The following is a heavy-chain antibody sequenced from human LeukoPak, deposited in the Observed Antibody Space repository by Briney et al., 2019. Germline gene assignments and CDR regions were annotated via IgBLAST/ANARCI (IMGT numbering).Heavy chain of an antibody. CDR3: ARDRNYYGSGPRKYWYFDL. D-gene: IGHD3-10*01. CDR1: GFTVSSNF. Sequence: GGSLRLSCTASGFTVSSNFMSWVRQAPGKGLEWVSSISSSSSYIYYTDSVKGRFTISRDNAKNSLYLQMNSLRAEDTAVYYCARDRNYYGSGPRKYWYFDLWGRGTLVTVSS. CDR2: ISSSSSYI. J-gene: IGHJ2*01. V-gene: IGHV3-21*01.